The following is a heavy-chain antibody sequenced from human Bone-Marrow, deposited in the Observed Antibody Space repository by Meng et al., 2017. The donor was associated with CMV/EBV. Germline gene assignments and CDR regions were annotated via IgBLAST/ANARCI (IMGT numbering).Heavy chain of an antibody. J-gene: IGHJ6*02. Sequence: ASVKVSCKASGYTFTVYYMHWVRQAPGQGLEWMGWINPNSGGTNYAQKFQGRVTMTRDTSISTAYMELSSLRSGDTAVYYCARGQVQCSTINCHDYRFSGMDVWGQGTTVTVSS. CDR1: GYTFTVYY. CDR2: INPNSGGT. D-gene: IGHD2/OR15-2a*01. CDR3: ARGQVQCSTINCHDYRFSGMDV. V-gene: IGHV1-2*02.